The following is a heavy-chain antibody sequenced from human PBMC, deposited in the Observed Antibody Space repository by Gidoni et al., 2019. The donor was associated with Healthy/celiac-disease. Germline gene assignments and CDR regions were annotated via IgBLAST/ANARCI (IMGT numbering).Heavy chain of an antibody. V-gene: IGHV4-4*02. CDR2: IYHSGST. Sequence: TCAVSGGSISSSNWWSWVRQPPGKGLEWIGEIYHSGSTNYNPSLKSRVTISVDKSKNQFSLKLSSVTAADTAVYYCARDLTDYLDAFDIWGQGTMVTVSS. D-gene: IGHD4-17*01. CDR1: GGSISSSNW. J-gene: IGHJ3*02. CDR3: ARDLTDYLDAFDI.